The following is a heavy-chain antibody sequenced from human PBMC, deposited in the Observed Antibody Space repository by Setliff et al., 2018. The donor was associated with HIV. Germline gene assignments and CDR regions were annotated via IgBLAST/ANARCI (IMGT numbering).Heavy chain of an antibody. CDR2: INTKTGNP. D-gene: IGHD1-26*01. V-gene: IGHV7-4-1*02. J-gene: IGHJ4*02. CDR1: GYTFTSYG. CDR3: ARVGSYWSTFDY. Sequence: SVKVSCKASGYTFTSYGISWVRQAPGQRLEWMGRINTKTGNPTYAQGLTGQFVFSLDTSISTAFLQINSLKAEDTAMYYCARVGSYWSTFDYWGQGALVTVSS.